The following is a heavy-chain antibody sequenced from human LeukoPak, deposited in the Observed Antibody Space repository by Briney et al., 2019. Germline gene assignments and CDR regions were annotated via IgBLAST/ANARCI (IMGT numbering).Heavy chain of an antibody. CDR3: AREVAVAADVGAFDI. D-gene: IGHD6-19*01. CDR2: ISHDGSNK. CDR1: GFTFSSYW. J-gene: IGHJ3*02. Sequence: GGSLRLSCAASGFTFSSYWMSWVRQAPGKGLEWVALISHDGSNKYHAHSVKGRFTISRDNSKNTLSLQMNSLRTEDTAVYYCAREVAVAADVGAFDIWGQGTMVTVSS. V-gene: IGHV3-30*03.